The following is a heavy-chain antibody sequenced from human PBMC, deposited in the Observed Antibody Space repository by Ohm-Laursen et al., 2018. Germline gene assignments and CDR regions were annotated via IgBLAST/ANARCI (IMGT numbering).Heavy chain of an antibody. CDR2: VSYDGST. CDR3: AKHDKRGGASDI. V-gene: IGHV4-59*08. J-gene: IGHJ3*02. Sequence: GTLSLTCTVSGKPIDIYYWSWIRQPPGKGLEWIGYVSYDGSTNYNPSLKSRVTISGDTSKSQFSLKLSSVTAADTAVYYCAKHDKRGGASDIWGQGTMVTVSS. D-gene: IGHD3-10*01. CDR1: GKPIDIYY.